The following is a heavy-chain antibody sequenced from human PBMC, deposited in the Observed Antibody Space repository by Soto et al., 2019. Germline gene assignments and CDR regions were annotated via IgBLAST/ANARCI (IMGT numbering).Heavy chain of an antibody. CDR3: AKGNLYNFFSGSDY. D-gene: IGHD3-22*01. V-gene: IGHV3-23*01. J-gene: IGHJ4*02. Sequence: LRLSCAPSRFSVSSQSMTWVRQPPGKGLEWVAVISTSGKDTFYGDSVKGRFTISRDSSNNIVYLQMNSLRAEDTAVYYCAKGNLYNFFSGSDYWGQGTLVTVSS. CDR1: RFSVSSQS. CDR2: ISTSGKDT.